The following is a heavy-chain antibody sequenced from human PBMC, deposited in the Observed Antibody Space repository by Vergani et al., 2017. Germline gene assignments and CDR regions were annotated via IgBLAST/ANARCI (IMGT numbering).Heavy chain of an antibody. V-gene: IGHV3-30*04. Sequence: QVQLVESGRGMVQPGRSLRLSCAASGFTFSSYAMHWVRQAPGKGLEWVAVISYDGSNKYYADSVKGRFTISRDNSKNTLYLQMNSLRAEDTAVYYCARESAHYDILTGYYDYWGQGTLVTVSS. CDR2: ISYDGSNK. CDR1: GFTFSSYA. D-gene: IGHD3-9*01. J-gene: IGHJ4*02. CDR3: ARESAHYDILTGYYDY.